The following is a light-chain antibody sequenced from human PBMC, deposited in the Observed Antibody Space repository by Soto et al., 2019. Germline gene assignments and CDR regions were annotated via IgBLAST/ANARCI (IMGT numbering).Light chain of an antibody. CDR1: QALSNY. Sequence: DIQLTQSPSSLSASVGDRVTINCRASQALSNYLAWYKPQPGPEPDILIESASPLQSRVPSMGSGRRAGPDCTRTSSSLQTEEGATDYCPQSYSTPLTFGQGTKVDIK. CDR3: PQSYSTPLT. CDR2: SAS. J-gene: IGKJ1*01. V-gene: IGKV1-39*01.